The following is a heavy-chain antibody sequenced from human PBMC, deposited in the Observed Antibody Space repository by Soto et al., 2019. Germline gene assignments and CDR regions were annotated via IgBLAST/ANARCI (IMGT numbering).Heavy chain of an antibody. V-gene: IGHV3-74*03. CDR1: GFSFSSSW. Sequence: EVQLVESGGGLVQPGGSLRLSCAASGFSFSSSWMHWVRQAPGKGLVWVSRISFDWTATTSADAVKGRFIISRDNAKNTLFLQMHNLRPDDTAMYYCVRDRRLRGHPFDIWGQGTFVSVAS. J-gene: IGHJ3*02. CDR3: VRDRRLRGHPFDI. CDR2: ISFDWTAT. D-gene: IGHD2-21*02.